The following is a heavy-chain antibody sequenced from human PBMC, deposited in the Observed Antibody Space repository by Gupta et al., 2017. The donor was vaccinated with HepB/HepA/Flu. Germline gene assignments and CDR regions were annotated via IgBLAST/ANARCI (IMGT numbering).Heavy chain of an antibody. V-gene: IGHV2-5*01. D-gene: IGHD3-3*01. CDR1: GFSPSTSGVG. Sequence: QITLKESGPTLVKPTQTLTLTCTFSGFSPSTSGVGVGWIRQPPGKALEWLALIYWNDDKRYSPSLKSRLTITKDTSKNQVVLTMTNMDPVDTATYYCAHSASVGYDFWSGYRYWGQGTLVTVSS. J-gene: IGHJ4*02. CDR2: IYWNDDK. CDR3: AHSASVGYDFWSGYRY.